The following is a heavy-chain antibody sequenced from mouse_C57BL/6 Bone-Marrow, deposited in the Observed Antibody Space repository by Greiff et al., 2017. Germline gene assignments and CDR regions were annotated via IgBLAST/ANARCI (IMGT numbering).Heavy chain of an antibody. J-gene: IGHJ2*01. V-gene: IGHV5-9-1*02. Sequence: EVKLVESGEGLVKPGGSLKLSCAASGFTFSSYAMSWVRQTPEKRLEWVAYISSGGDYIYYADTVKGRFTISRDNARNTLYLQMSSLKSEDTAMYYCTRVITTDYYFDYWGQGTTLTVSS. D-gene: IGHD1-2*01. CDR1: GFTFSSYA. CDR2: ISSGGDYI. CDR3: TRVITTDYYFDY.